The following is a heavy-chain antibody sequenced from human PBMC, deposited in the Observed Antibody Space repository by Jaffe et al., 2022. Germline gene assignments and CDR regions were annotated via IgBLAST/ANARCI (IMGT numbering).Heavy chain of an antibody. J-gene: IGHJ4*02. D-gene: IGHD3-10*01. CDR2: INPNSGGT. CDR3: AREHYYGSGSYYNSIDY. CDR1: GYTFTGYY. Sequence: QVQLVQSGAEVKKPGASVKVSCKASGYTFTGYYMHWVRQAPGQGLEWMGRINPNSGGTNYAQKFQGRVTMTRDTSISTAYMELSRLRSDDTAVYYCAREHYYGSGSYYNSIDYWGQGTLVTVSS. V-gene: IGHV1-2*06.